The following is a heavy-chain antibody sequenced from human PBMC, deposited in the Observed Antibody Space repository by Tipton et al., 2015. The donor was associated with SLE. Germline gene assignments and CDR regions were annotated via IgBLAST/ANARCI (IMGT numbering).Heavy chain of an antibody. Sequence: GSLRLSCAASGFTFSDYYMSWIRQAPGKGLEWVSYISSSSSYTNYADSVKGRFTISRDNAKNSLYLQMNSLRAEDTAVYYCASHQIAAAGRNTLGWYFDLWGRGTLVTVSS. CDR3: ASHQIAAAGRNTLGWYFDL. D-gene: IGHD6-13*01. J-gene: IGHJ2*01. CDR2: ISSSSSYT. CDR1: GFTFSDYY. V-gene: IGHV3-11*06.